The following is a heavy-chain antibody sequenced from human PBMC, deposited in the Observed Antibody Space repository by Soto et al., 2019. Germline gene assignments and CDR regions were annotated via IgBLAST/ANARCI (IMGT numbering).Heavy chain of an antibody. J-gene: IGHJ4*02. CDR1: GGSFSTYS. CDR3: VAGYNSRLDY. D-gene: IGHD5-12*01. CDR2: ILPILDVA. Sequence: QVQLVQSGAEVRKPGSSVKVSCKASGGSFSTYSINWVRQAPGQGLEWMGRILPILDVANYAQKFQGRVTVTADRSTCTAYMEWNTLRSQDTDVYYCVAGYNSRLDYWGQGTLVTVSS. V-gene: IGHV1-69*02.